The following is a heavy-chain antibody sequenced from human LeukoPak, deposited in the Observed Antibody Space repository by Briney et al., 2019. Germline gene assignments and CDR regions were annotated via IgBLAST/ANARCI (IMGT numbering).Heavy chain of an antibody. CDR3: AKDLGRYRNNLFDY. V-gene: IGHV3-23*01. CDR1: GFTFSSIA. D-gene: IGHD1-26*01. Sequence: GGSLRLSCAASGFTFSSIAMSWVRQAPDKGLEWVSTISGSGGGTYYADSVKGRFTTSRDDSKNTLYLQMNSLRADDTAVYYCAKDLGRYRNNLFDYWGQGNLVTVSS. J-gene: IGHJ4*02. CDR2: ISGSGGGT.